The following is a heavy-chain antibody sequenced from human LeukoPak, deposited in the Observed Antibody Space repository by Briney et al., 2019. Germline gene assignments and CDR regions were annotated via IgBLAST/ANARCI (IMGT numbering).Heavy chain of an antibody. D-gene: IGHD3-22*01. V-gene: IGHV3-66*01. J-gene: IGHJ4*02. CDR3: ARDPPRYDSSGYTDY. CDR2: IYSGGST. Sequence: GGSLRLSCAASGFSFSSYAMTWVRQAPGKGLEWVSVIYSGGSTYYADSVKGRFTISRDNSKNTLYLQMNSLRAEDTAVYYCARDPPRYDSSGYTDYWGQGTLVTVSS. CDR1: GFSFSSYA.